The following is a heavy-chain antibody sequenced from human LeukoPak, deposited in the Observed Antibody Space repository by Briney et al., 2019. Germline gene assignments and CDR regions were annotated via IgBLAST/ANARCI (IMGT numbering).Heavy chain of an antibody. V-gene: IGHV4-59*01. CDR1: GGSMSTYY. CDR2: IYYTGST. D-gene: IGHD1-14*01. J-gene: IGHJ4*02. CDR3: AGMRITTPTVRTLDY. Sequence: PSETLSLTCTVSGGSMSTYYWTWIRQPPGKGLEWIGFIYYTGSTNYNPSLKSRVTISVDTSKNQFSLKLSSVTAADTAGYYCAGMRITTPTVRTLDYWGQGTLVTVSS.